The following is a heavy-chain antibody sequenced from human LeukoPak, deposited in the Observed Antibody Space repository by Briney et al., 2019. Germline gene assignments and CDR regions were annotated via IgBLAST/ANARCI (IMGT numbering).Heavy chain of an antibody. J-gene: IGHJ4*02. D-gene: IGHD3-10*01. Sequence: ASVTVSCQASGYTFTGYYMHWVRQAPGQGLEWIGWINPNSGGTNYAQKFKGRVTITRDTSISTAYMELSRLRSDDTAVYYCARYYYGSGSYPLDYWGQGTLVTVSS. CDR2: INPNSGGT. CDR3: ARYYYGSGSYPLDY. CDR1: GYTFTGYY. V-gene: IGHV1-2*02.